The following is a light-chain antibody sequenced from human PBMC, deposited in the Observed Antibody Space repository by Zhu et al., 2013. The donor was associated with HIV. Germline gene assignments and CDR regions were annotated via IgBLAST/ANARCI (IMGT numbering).Light chain of an antibody. CDR3: QQRSNWPPSLT. CDR1: QSVSRD. V-gene: IGKV3-11*01. CDR2: GTS. Sequence: ETVMTQSPASLSVSPGERATLSCRASQSVSRDLVWYQQRPGQAPRLLIYGTSTRATGIPARFSGSGSGTDFTLTISSLEPEDFAVYYCQQRSNWPPSLTFGGGTKVEFK. J-gene: IGKJ4*01.